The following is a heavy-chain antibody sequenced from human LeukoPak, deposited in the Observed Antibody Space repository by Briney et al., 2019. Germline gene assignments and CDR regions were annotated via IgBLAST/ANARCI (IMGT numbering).Heavy chain of an antibody. CDR1: GYTFTSYY. Sequence: ASVKVSCKASGYTFTSYYMHWVRQAPGQGLEWMGIINPSGGSTSYAQKFQGRVTMTRDTSTSTVYMELSSLRSEDTAVYCCARDRLLDTAMVGLIDYWGQGTLVTVSS. CDR2: INPSGGST. CDR3: ARDRLLDTAMVGLIDY. D-gene: IGHD5-18*01. J-gene: IGHJ4*02. V-gene: IGHV1-46*01.